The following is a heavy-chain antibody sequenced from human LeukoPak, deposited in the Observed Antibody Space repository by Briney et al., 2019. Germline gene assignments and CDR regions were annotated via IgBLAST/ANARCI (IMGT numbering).Heavy chain of an antibody. V-gene: IGHV5-51*01. D-gene: IGHD2-21*01. CDR1: GYSSTSYW. CDR2: IYPGDSDT. Sequence: KAGESLKISCKGSGYSSTSYWIGWVRQMPGKGLEWMGIIYPGDSDTRYSPSFQGQLTISAVKSTIPAYLQWSSLKGSDTAMYYCARPQGRIATYAFDIWGQGTMVTVSS. CDR3: ARPQGRIATYAFDI. J-gene: IGHJ3*02.